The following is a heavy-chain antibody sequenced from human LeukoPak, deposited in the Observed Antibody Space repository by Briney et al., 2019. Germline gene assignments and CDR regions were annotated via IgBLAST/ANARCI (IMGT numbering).Heavy chain of an antibody. D-gene: IGHD2-15*01. V-gene: IGHV3-20*04. J-gene: IGHJ6*03. CDR3: ARAPSSGYCSGGSCYFYYYYMDV. CDR2: INWNGGST. CDR1: GFTFDDYG. Sequence: GGSLRLSCAASGFTFDDYGMSWVRQAPGKGLEWVSGINWNGGSTVYADSVKGRFTISRDNAKNSLYLQMNSLRAEDTAVYYCARAPSSGYCSGGSCYFYYYYMDVWGKGTTVTISS.